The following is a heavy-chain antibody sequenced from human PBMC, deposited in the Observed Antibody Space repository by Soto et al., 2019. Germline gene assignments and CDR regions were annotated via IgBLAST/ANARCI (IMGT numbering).Heavy chain of an antibody. D-gene: IGHD5-18*01. CDR1: GFTFSSYA. CDR2: ISGSGGST. Sequence: GGSLRLSCAASGFTFSSYAMSWVRQAPGKGLEWVSAISGSGGSTYYADSVKGRFTISRDNSKNTLYLQMNSLRAEDTAVYYCAKDRGVHTAMVTDGAFDIWGQGTMVTVSS. J-gene: IGHJ3*02. CDR3: AKDRGVHTAMVTDGAFDI. V-gene: IGHV3-23*01.